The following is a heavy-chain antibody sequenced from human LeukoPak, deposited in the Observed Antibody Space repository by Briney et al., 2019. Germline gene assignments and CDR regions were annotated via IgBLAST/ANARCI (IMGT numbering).Heavy chain of an antibody. CDR3: ARLYDRSAYGAFDI. Sequence: GGSLRLSCAASRFTVSSNYMGWVRQAPGKGLEWVSVLYSDGTTYYPDSVKGRFTISRDNSQNTLYLQLDSLGAEDTAVYYCARLYDRSAYGAFDIWGQGTMVTVSS. CDR1: RFTVSSNY. V-gene: IGHV3-66*02. D-gene: IGHD3-22*01. CDR2: LYSDGTT. J-gene: IGHJ3*02.